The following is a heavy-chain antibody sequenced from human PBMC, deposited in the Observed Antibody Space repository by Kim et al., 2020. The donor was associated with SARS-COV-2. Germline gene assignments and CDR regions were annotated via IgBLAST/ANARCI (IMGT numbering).Heavy chain of an antibody. V-gene: IGHV3-66*01. Sequence: VKGRFTISRDNSKNTLYLQMNSLRAEDTAVYYCARDSPFYYDSSGYYQFYWGQGTLVTVSS. D-gene: IGHD3-22*01. J-gene: IGHJ4*02. CDR3: ARDSPFYYDSSGYYQFY.